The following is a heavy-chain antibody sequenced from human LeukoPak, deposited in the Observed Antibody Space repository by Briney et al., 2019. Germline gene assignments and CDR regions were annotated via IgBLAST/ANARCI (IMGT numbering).Heavy chain of an antibody. J-gene: IGHJ4*02. V-gene: IGHV3-64*02. CDR2: ITSNGGKT. D-gene: IGHD3-9*01. Sequence: QPGGSLNLPGASTGFTFSNYAMHWVRQGPGKGLDYVTAITSNGGKTHYEDSVQGRFTNSRDNSQNTLYLQMGSLRAEDMAIYFCAGRASAGIFFDYWGQGILVTVSS. CDR1: GFTFSNYA. CDR3: AGRASAGIFFDY.